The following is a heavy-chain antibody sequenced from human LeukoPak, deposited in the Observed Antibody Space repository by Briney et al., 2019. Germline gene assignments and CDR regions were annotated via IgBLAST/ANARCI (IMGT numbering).Heavy chain of an antibody. CDR3: AKRYDSFDY. J-gene: IGHJ4*02. Sequence: GGSLRLSCAASGFTFSSYAMHWVRQAPGKGLEYVSAISSNGGSTYYANSVKGRFTISSDNSKNTLYLQMNSLRAEDTAVYYCAKRYDSFDYWGQGTLVTVSS. D-gene: IGHD3-16*01. CDR1: GFTFSSYA. CDR2: ISSNGGST. V-gene: IGHV3-64*01.